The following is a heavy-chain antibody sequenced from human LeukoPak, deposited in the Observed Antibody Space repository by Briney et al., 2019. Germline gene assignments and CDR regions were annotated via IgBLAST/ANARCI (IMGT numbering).Heavy chain of an antibody. CDR3: ARVMFPGTSKNAFDI. Sequence: ASVKVSCKASGYTFTSYGINWVRPAPGQGLEWMGWISAYNGNTNFAQNLQGGVIMTTDASTNTAYMDLRSLRSDDTAVYYCARVMFPGTSKNAFDIWGRGTMVTVSS. J-gene: IGHJ3*02. CDR1: GYTFTSYG. D-gene: IGHD1-1*01. CDR2: ISAYNGNT. V-gene: IGHV1-18*01.